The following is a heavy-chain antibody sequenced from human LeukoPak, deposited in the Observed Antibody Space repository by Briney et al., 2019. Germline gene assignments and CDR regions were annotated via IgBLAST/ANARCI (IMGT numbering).Heavy chain of an antibody. CDR1: GYTFTIKY. D-gene: IGHD6-13*01. CDR3: AREASAGPTSFDS. V-gene: IGHV1-46*01. Sequence: ASVKVSSKATGYTFTIKYMHWVRQAPGQGLEWMGIINPSGGSTSFAQKFQGRVTMTRDTSTSTVYMELSSLRSEDTAVYYCAREASAGPTSFDSWGQGTLVTVSS. CDR2: INPSGGST. J-gene: IGHJ4*02.